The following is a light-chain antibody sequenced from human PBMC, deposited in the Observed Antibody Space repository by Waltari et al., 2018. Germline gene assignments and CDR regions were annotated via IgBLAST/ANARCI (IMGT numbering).Light chain of an antibody. J-gene: IGKJ4*01. CDR3: QQYNNWPLT. V-gene: IGKV3-15*01. CDR2: VAS. Sequence: EIVVTQSPATLSVSLGERATLSCRASQSVRSDFAWYRQKPGQAPRLLIYVASTRATGVSARFSGSGSGTEFTLTITSLQSEDSAVYFCQQYNNWPLTFGGGTKVEIK. CDR1: QSVRSD.